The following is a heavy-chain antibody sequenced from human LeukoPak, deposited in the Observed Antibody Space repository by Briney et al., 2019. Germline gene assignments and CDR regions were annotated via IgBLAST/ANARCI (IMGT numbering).Heavy chain of an antibody. CDR2: ISGSGGST. Sequence: GGSLRLSCAASGFTFSSYAMSWVRQAPGKGLEWVSAISGSGGSTYYADSVKGRFTIFRDKSKNTLHLQMNTLRPEDTPVYYCAKAYNYYDSSGYSAFDIWGQGTMVTVSS. V-gene: IGHV3-23*01. J-gene: IGHJ3*02. CDR1: GFTFSSYA. D-gene: IGHD3-22*01. CDR3: AKAYNYYDSSGYSAFDI.